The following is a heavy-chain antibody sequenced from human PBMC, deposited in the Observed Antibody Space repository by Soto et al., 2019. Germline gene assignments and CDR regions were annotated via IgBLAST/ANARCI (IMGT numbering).Heavy chain of an antibody. V-gene: IGHV3-48*01. Sequence: PGGSLRLSCAASGFTFSSYSMNWVRQAPGKGLEWVSYISSSSSTIYYADSVKGRFTISRDNAKNSLYLQMNSLRTEDTAVYYCARTYFYDSSDYSTDYWGQGTLVTVSS. D-gene: IGHD3-22*01. CDR2: ISSSSSTI. J-gene: IGHJ4*02. CDR3: ARTYFYDSSDYSTDY. CDR1: GFTFSSYS.